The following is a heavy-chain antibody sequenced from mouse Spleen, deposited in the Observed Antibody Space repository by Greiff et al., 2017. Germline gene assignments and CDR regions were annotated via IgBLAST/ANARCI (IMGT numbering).Heavy chain of an antibody. J-gene: IGHJ2*01. Sequence: EVQGVESGGDLVKPGGSLKLSCAASGFTFSSYGMSWVRQTPDKRLEWVATISSGGSYTYYPDSVKGRFTISRDNAKNTLYLQMSSLKSEDTAMYYCARQETARSSGYYFDYWGQGTTLTVSS. D-gene: IGHD3-2*02. V-gene: IGHV5-6*01. CDR3: ARQETARSSGYYFDY. CDR1: GFTFSSYG. CDR2: ISSGGSYT.